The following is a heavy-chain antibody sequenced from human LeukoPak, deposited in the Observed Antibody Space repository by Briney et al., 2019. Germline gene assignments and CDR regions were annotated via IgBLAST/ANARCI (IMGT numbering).Heavy chain of an antibody. J-gene: IGHJ4*02. V-gene: IGHV3-33*01. CDR1: GFTFTTSG. D-gene: IGHD1-14*01. Sequence: PGGSLRLSCAASGFTFTTSGMHWVRQAPGKGLEWVAVIWYDGSNKYYADSVKGRFTISRDNSKNTLYLQMNSLRAEDTAVYYCARVGITSGSFLSDYWGQGTLVTVSS. CDR2: IWYDGSNK. CDR3: ARVGITSGSFLSDY.